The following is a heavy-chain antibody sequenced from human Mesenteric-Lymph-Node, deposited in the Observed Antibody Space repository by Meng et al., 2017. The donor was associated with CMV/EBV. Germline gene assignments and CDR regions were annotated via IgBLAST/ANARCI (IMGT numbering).Heavy chain of an antibody. CDR3: TRESTVSGSPQLFDI. J-gene: IGHJ3*02. D-gene: IGHD4-11*01. CDR1: GITFGDYA. V-gene: IGHV3-49*04. Sequence: GESLKISCTGSGITFGDYAMNWVRQAPGKGLEWVGFIRTKGYGGTTEYAASVKGRFTISRDDSKSIAYLQMNSLKIEDTAVYYCTRESTVSGSPQLFDIWGQGTMVTVSS. CDR2: IRTKGYGGTT.